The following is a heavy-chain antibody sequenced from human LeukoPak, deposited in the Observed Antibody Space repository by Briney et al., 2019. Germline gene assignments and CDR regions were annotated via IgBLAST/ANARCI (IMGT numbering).Heavy chain of an antibody. J-gene: IGHJ6*02. CDR2: IIPIFGTA. Sequence: ASVKVSCKASGGTFSSYAISWVRQAPGQGLEWMGGIIPIFGTANYAQKFQGRVTMTEDTSTDTAYMELSSLRSEDTAVYYCATVSQYYYYGMDVWGQGTTVTVSS. CDR3: ATVSQYYYYGMDV. CDR1: GGTFSSYA. V-gene: IGHV1-69*06.